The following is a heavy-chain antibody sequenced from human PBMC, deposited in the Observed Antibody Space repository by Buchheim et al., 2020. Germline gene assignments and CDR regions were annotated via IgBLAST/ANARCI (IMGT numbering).Heavy chain of an antibody. CDR3: TNDPPYSGFAFAM. J-gene: IGHJ3*02. CDR2: IRSDGTYT. V-gene: IGHV3-74*03. Sequence: EVQLVESGGGLVQPGGSLRLSCAASGFSFSTNWMHWVRQAPGKGLVWVSRIRSDGTYTTYADSVKGRFTVSRDNSKNTLFLEMNSLRVEDTAVYYCTNDPPYSGFAFAMWGQGT. D-gene: IGHD1-26*01. CDR1: GFSFSTNW.